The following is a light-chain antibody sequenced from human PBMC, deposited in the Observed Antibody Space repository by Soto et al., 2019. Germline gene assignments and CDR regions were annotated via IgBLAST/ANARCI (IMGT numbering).Light chain of an antibody. Sequence: DIQMTQSPSSLSASVGDRVTISFRASQSISNYLNWYQQKPGKAPKLLIYDASNLEAGVPSRFRGSGSGTDFTFTISRLQPEDIATYYCQQYENLPTFGQGTRLENK. CDR2: DAS. CDR3: QQYENLPT. CDR1: QSISNY. J-gene: IGKJ5*01. V-gene: IGKV1-33*01.